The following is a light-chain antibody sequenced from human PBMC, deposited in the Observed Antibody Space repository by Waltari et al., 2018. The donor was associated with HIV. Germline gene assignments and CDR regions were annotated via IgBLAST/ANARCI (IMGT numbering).Light chain of an antibody. CDR3: QQRSNWLFT. V-gene: IGKV3-11*01. J-gene: IGKJ3*01. CDR1: QSVSNY. CDR2: DAS. Sequence: EIVLTQSPATLSLSPGERATLPCRASQSVSNYLAWYQQKPGQAPRLLIYDASNRATCIPARFSGSGSGTDFTLTISSLEPEDFAVYYCQQRSNWLFTFGPGSKVDIK.